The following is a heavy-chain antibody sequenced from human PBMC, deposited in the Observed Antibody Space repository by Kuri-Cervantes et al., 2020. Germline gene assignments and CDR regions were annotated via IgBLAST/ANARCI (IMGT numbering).Heavy chain of an antibody. J-gene: IGHJ3*02. V-gene: IGHV1-69*05. Sequence: SVKVSCKASGYTFTSYGISWVRQAPGQGLEWMGGIIPIFGTANYAQKFQGRVTMTTNTSISTAYMELSSLRSEDTAVYYCARDPVYGDYADAFDIWGQGTMVTVSS. D-gene: IGHD4-17*01. CDR1: GYTFTSYG. CDR3: ARDPVYGDYADAFDI. CDR2: IIPIFGTA.